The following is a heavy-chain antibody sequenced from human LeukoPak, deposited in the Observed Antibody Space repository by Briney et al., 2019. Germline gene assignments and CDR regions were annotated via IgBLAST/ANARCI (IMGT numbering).Heavy chain of an antibody. D-gene: IGHD3-10*01. CDR2: IIPIFGTA. CDR3: ARERTVRGKQHYYYYYMDV. Sequence: ASVKVSCKASGYTFTSYAISWVRQAPGQGLEWMGGIIPIFGTANYAQKFQGRVTITADESTSTAYMELSSLRSEDTAVYYCARERTVRGKQHYYYYYMDVWGKGTTVTISS. CDR1: GYTFTSYA. V-gene: IGHV1-69*13. J-gene: IGHJ6*03.